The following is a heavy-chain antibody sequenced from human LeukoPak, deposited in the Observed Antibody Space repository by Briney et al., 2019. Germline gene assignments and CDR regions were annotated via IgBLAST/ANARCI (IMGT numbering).Heavy chain of an antibody. Sequence: PGGSLRLSCAASGFTFGDYGMSWVRQAPGKGLEWVSIVNWNGGSTGYADSVKGRFTISRDNAKNSLYLQMNSLRAEDTALYYCVREEGFCSGGSCYAYWGQGTLVTVSS. CDR1: GFTFGDYG. V-gene: IGHV3-20*04. D-gene: IGHD2-15*01. CDR3: VREEGFCSGGSCYAY. CDR2: VNWNGGST. J-gene: IGHJ4*02.